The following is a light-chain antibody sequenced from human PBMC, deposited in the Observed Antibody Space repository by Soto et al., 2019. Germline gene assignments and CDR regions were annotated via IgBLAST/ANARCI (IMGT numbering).Light chain of an antibody. V-gene: IGLV1-47*01. CDR1: SSNIGINY. CDR3: AAWDDSLGSHAV. CDR2: RNS. J-gene: IGLJ7*01. Sequence: QSVLTQPPSASGNPGQKVTISCSGSSSNIGINYVYWYQQLPGTAPKLLIYRNSQRPSGIPDRCSGSKYGTSAALAISGRRYEDEADYYCAAWDDSLGSHAVFGGGTQLTVL.